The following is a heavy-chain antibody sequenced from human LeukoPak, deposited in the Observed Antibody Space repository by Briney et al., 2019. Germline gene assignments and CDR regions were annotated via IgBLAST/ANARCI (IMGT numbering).Heavy chain of an antibody. J-gene: IGHJ4*02. CDR3: ARISSSWYYFDY. D-gene: IGHD6-13*01. CDR2: ITSSSSVI. Sequence: GGSLRLSCAASGFTFSTYSMSWGRQAPGKGLGWVSYITSSSSVIYYADSVKGRLTVSRDNASNSVYLQMNSLRAEDTAVYYCARISSSWYYFDYWGQGTLVTVSS. CDR1: GFTFSTYS. V-gene: IGHV3-48*04.